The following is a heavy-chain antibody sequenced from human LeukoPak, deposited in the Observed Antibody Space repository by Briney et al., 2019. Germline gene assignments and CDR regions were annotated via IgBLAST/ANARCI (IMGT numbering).Heavy chain of an antibody. V-gene: IGHV3-33*01. D-gene: IGHD3-3*01. CDR1: GFTFSSYG. J-gene: IGHJ4*02. CDR3: AGDRSYDFWSGYSTPDY. CDR2: IWYDGSNK. Sequence: PGGSLRLSCAASGFTFSSYGMHLVRQAPGKGLEWVAVIWYDGSNKYYADSVKGRFTISRDNSKNTLDLQMNSLRAEDTAVYYCAGDRSYDFWSGYSTPDYWGQGTLVTVSS.